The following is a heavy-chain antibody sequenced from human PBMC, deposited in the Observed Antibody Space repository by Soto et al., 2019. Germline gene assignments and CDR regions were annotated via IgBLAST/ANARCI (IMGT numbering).Heavy chain of an antibody. D-gene: IGHD6-6*01. CDR2: INHSGRT. V-gene: IGHV4-34*01. CDR1: GGSYSGYY. CDR3: ARQGTSSSGFDY. J-gene: IGHJ4*02. Sequence: ETLSLTCVVSGGSYSGYYWSWIRQSPGKGLEWIGEINHSGRTNYKSSLESRVSISIDKSETQFSLKLNSVTAADTAVYYCARQGTSSSGFDYWGQGTLVTFSS.